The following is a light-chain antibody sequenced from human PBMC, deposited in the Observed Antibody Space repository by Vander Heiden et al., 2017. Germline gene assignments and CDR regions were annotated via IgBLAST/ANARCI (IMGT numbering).Light chain of an antibody. CDR2: DVS. V-gene: IGLV2-11*01. CDR1: SNAVGGYSY. CDR3: CSYAGNNIYV. Sequence: QPALTQPRSVSGPPGQSATIPCTGTSNAVGGYSYVPWYQQHPGKAPQLTLCDVSRRPSGVPDRFSGSRSGNTASLTISGLQAEDEADYYCCSYAGNNIYVFGTGTKVTVL. J-gene: IGLJ1*01.